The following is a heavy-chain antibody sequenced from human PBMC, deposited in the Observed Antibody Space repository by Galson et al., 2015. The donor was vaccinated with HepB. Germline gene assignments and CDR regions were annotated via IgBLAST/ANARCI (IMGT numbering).Heavy chain of an antibody. D-gene: IGHD6-6*01. Sequence: TLSLTCTVSGGSIRNTNYYWNWIRQPPGEGLEWIGNIYYTGRTSYNPSLQSRVTISIDTSKNQFSLKLSSVTAADTAVYHCARGGQLSWFDPWGQGTLVTVSS. CDR3: ARGGQLSWFDP. V-gene: IGHV4-39*07. CDR2: IYYTGRT. CDR1: GGSIRNTNYY. J-gene: IGHJ5*02.